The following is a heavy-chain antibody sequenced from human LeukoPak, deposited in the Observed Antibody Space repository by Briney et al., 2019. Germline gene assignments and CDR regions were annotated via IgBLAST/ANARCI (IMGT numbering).Heavy chain of an antibody. CDR1: GFTSSDFT. Sequence: PGGSLRLSCAPSGFTSSDFTMNWVRQAPGKGLQWVSYISSSSTTIYYADPVKGRFTISRDNARNSLYLQMNSLRDEDTAVYYCARDLISGAYTFDYWGQGTLVTVSS. V-gene: IGHV3-48*02. CDR2: ISSSSTTI. CDR3: ARDLISGAYTFDY. D-gene: IGHD1-26*01. J-gene: IGHJ4*02.